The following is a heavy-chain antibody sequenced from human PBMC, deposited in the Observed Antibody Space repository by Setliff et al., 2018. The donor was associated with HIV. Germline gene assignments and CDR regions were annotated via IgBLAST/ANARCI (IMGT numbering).Heavy chain of an antibody. Sequence: PSETLSLTCTVSGASISTYYWSWIRQPPGKGLEWIGYTHISGITNYNPSLKSRLTISVDTSKTQFSLKLSSVTAADTAVYYCAREFDWSGFFDYWGQGTLVTVSS. D-gene: IGHD3-3*01. CDR3: AREFDWSGFFDY. J-gene: IGHJ4*02. CDR2: THISGIT. V-gene: IGHV4-59*01. CDR1: GASISTYY.